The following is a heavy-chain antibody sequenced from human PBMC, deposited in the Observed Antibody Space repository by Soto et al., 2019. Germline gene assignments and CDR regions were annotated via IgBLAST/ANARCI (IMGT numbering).Heavy chain of an antibody. Sequence: SETLSLTCAASGGSINTYYWSWIRQPPGKGLEWIGYFYYSGLTNYNPSLKSRVTISLSPSKNQFSLKLSSVTAADTAVYFCARGNTHGYYYLDVSGRPTTVTVSS. V-gene: IGHV4-59*08. CDR3: ARGNTHGYYYLDV. CDR1: GGSINTYY. D-gene: IGHD3-22*01. J-gene: IGHJ6*03. CDR2: FYYSGLT.